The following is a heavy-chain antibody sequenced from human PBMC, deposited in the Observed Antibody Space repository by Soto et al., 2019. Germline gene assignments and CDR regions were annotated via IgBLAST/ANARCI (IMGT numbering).Heavy chain of an antibody. CDR1: GDSVSSNSAA. CDR2: TYYRSRWYN. Sequence: QVQLQQSGPGLVTPSQTLSLTCAISGDSVSSNSAAWNWIRQSPSRGLEWLGRTYYRSRWYNDYAVSVKSRIPVNPDTSKNQFSLHLNSVTPEDTAVYYCAGTTSLQWYYMDVWDKGTTVTVSS. D-gene: IGHD1-7*01. CDR3: AGTTSLQWYYMDV. J-gene: IGHJ6*03. V-gene: IGHV6-1*01.